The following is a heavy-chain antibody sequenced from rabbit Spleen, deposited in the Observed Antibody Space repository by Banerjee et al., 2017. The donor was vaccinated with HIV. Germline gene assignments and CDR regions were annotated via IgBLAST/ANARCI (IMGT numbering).Heavy chain of an antibody. D-gene: IGHD2-1*01. Sequence: QSLEESGGGLVQPGASLTLTCTASGFTLSSYYMNWVRQAPGKGLEWIGYIDPVFGITYYANWVNGRFSISRENAQNTVFLQMTSLTAADTATYFCARDGADIGGDYGPYYFDLWGQGTLVTVS. CDR2: IDPVFGIT. CDR3: ARDGADIGGDYGPYYFDL. V-gene: IGHV1S7*01. J-gene: IGHJ4*01. CDR1: GFTLSSYY.